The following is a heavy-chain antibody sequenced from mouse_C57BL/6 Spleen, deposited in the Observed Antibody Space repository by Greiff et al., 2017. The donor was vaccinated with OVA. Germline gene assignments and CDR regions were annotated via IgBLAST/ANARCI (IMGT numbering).Heavy chain of an antibody. CDR3: ARHGDYYAMDY. V-gene: IGHV5-12*01. CDR1: GFTFSDYY. Sequence: EVQLVESGGGLVQPGGSLKLSCAASGFTFSDYYMYRVRQTPEKRLEWVAYICTGGGSSYFPDTVQGRFTISRDNAKNTLYLQMSRLKSEDTAMYYCARHGDYYAMDYWGQGTSVTVSS. CDR2: ICTGGGSS. J-gene: IGHJ4*01.